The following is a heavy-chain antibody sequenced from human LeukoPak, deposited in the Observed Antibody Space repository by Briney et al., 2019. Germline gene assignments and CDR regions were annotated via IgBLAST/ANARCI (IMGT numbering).Heavy chain of an antibody. CDR2: IRGSGGST. CDR1: GFTFSSYA. V-gene: IGHV3-23*01. CDR3: AKGYDFWSAHAMDV. Sequence: GGSLRLSCAASGFTFSSYAMSWVRQAPGKGLEWVSAIRGSGGSTYYADSVKGRFTISRDNSKNTLYLQMNSLRAEDTAVYYCAKGYDFWSAHAMDVWGQGTTVTVSS. J-gene: IGHJ6*02. D-gene: IGHD3-3*01.